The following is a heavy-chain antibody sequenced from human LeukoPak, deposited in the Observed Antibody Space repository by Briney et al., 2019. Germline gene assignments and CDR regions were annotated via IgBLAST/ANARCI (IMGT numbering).Heavy chain of an antibody. V-gene: IGHV1-18*01. CDR1: GYSFSTTY. D-gene: IGHD1-26*01. CDR3: ARGGTYYPCIDY. J-gene: IGHJ4*01. Sequence: ASVRVSCKAFGYSFSTTYINWVRQAPGQGLEWMGRISAYNGGTAYAQKFQGRVTMTTDSSTTTAYLHLASLRSDDTAVYYCARGGTYYPCIDYWGQGTLVTASS. CDR2: ISAYNGGT.